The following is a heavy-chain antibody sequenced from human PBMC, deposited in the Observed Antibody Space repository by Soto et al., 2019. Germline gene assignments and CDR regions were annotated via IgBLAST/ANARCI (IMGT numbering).Heavy chain of an antibody. CDR3: ARGVSLFRGSFDH. D-gene: IGHD3-10*02. Sequence: QVHLQQWGAGLLKPSETLSLTCAVYGGSFSDTYWNWFRQPPGTGLEWIGEINHNTNTIYNPSLTSRVTISVDTSKNHVSLKLTSVTAADTAVYYCARGVSLFRGSFDHWGQVTLVTVSS. J-gene: IGHJ5*02. CDR2: INHNTNT. V-gene: IGHV4-34*01. CDR1: GGSFSDTY.